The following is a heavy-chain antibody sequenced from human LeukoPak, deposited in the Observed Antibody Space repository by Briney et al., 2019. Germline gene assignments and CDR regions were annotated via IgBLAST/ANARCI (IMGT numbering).Heavy chain of an antibody. CDR1: GFTFSSYG. CDR3: AKGKDNWNLYDMDV. V-gene: IGHV3-30*18. CDR2: ISYDGSNK. D-gene: IGHD1-20*01. J-gene: IGHJ6*02. Sequence: GGSLRLSCAASGFTFSSYGMHWVRQAPGKGLEWVAVISYDGSNKYYADSVKGRFTISRDNSKNTLYLQMNSLRAEDTAVYYCAKGKDNWNLYDMDVWGQGTTVTVSS.